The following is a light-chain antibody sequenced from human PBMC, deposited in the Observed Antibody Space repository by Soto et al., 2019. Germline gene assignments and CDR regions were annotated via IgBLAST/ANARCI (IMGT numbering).Light chain of an antibody. CDR3: QSYDSSLSGYYV. J-gene: IGLJ1*01. V-gene: IGLV1-40*01. CDR2: GNS. CDR1: SSNIGACYD. Sequence: QSALTQPPSVSGAPGQRVTISCTGSSSNIGACYDVHWYQQLPGTASKLLIYGNSNRPSGVPDRFSGSKSGTSASLAITGLQAEDEADYYCQSYDSSLSGYYVFGTGTKVTVL.